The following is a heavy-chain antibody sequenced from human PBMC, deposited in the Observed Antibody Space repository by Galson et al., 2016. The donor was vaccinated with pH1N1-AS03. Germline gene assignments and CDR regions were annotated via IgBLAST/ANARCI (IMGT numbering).Heavy chain of an antibody. V-gene: IGHV2-5*02. CDR3: ALPNSWGNAFEI. J-gene: IGHJ3*02. CDR2: IYWDDAK. CDR1: GVSMPSSGLA. Sequence: PALVKPTQTLTLTCSLSGVSMPSSGLAVGWFRLPPGKALEWLALIYWDDAKRFSPSPRNRLTITKDTSSNQAVLTVTNVDPLDTATYFCALPNSWGNAFEIWGPGTMVTVAS. D-gene: IGHD3-16*01.